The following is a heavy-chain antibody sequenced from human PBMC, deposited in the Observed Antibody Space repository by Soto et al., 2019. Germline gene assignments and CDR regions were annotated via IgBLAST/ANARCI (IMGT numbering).Heavy chain of an antibody. CDR2: ISGSGGST. V-gene: IGHV3-23*01. CDR3: AKDIIVDGDYYYYYYGMEV. Sequence: GGSLRLSCAASGFTFSSYAMSWVRQAPGKGLEWVSAISGSGGSTYYADSVKGRFTISRDNSKNTLYLQMNSLRAEDTAVYYCAKDIIVDGDYYYYYYGMEVWGQGTTVTVSS. D-gene: IGHD2-21*01. J-gene: IGHJ6*02. CDR1: GFTFSSYA.